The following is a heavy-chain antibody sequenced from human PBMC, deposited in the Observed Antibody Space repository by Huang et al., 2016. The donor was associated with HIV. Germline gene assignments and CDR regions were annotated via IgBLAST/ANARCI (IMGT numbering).Heavy chain of an antibody. D-gene: IGHD3-10*01. Sequence: QLQLQESGPGLVKPSETLSLTCTVSGGSIRSDNYYWGWIRQPPGKGLEWIGRIYYSGRTCYNPSPKSRVTITVDTSKNHFALKMRSVTAADTAGYYCARLPGSITMIRGVITDPYWGQGTLVTVSS. V-gene: IGHV4-39*01. CDR2: IYYSGRT. J-gene: IGHJ4*02. CDR3: ARLPGSITMIRGVITDPY. CDR1: GGSIRSDNYY.